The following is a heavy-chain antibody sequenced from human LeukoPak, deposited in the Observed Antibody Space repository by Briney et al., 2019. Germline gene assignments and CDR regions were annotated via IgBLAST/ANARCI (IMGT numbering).Heavy chain of an antibody. CDR3: AKGVDSSPRWDAFDI. J-gene: IGHJ3*02. Sequence: PGGSLRLSCTASGLTFTYYAMTWVRQAPGKGLEWVSAISGSGGSTYYADSVKGRFTISRDNSKNTLYLQMNSLRAEDTAVYYCAKGVDSSPRWDAFDIWGQGTMVTVSS. CDR1: GLTFTYYA. CDR2: ISGSGGST. V-gene: IGHV3-23*01. D-gene: IGHD5-12*01.